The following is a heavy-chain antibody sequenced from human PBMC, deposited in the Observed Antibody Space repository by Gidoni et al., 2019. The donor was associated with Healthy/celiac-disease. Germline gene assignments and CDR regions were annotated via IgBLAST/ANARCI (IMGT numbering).Heavy chain of an antibody. J-gene: IGHJ5*02. D-gene: IGHD1-26*01. Sequence: QVQLQESGPGLVKPSEPLSLTCTVSGGSISSYYWSWIRQPPGKGLEWIGYIYYSGSTNYNPSLKSRVTISVDTSKNQFSLKLSSVTAADTAVYYCAREEVGATPWFDPWGQGTLVTVSS. CDR3: AREEVGATPWFDP. CDR2: IYYSGST. V-gene: IGHV4-59*01. CDR1: GGSISSYY.